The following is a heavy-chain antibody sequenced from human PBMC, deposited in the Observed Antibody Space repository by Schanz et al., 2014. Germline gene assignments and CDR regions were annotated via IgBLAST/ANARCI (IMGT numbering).Heavy chain of an antibody. Sequence: EAQLVESGGGLVQPGGSLKLSCAASGFFFSGSAMHWVRQASGRGLEWVGRIRSKTDNYVTEYVESVKGRFTISRDNSKSTLYLQMNSLRADDTAVYYCASRSVYAPTWGQGILVTVSS. CDR1: GFFFSGSA. CDR3: ASRSVYAPT. CDR2: IRSKTDNYVT. J-gene: IGHJ5*02. V-gene: IGHV3-73*01. D-gene: IGHD2-8*01.